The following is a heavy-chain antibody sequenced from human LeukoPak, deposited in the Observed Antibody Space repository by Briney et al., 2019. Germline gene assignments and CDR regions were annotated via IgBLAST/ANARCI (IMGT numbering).Heavy chain of an antibody. Sequence: PGGSLRLSCAASGFTVSSNYMSWVRQAPGKGLEWVSVIYSGGSTYYADSEKGRFTISRDNSKNTLYLQMNSLRAEDTAVYYCARDLGSSWDYFDYWGQGTLVTVSS. V-gene: IGHV3-53*01. D-gene: IGHD6-13*01. CDR3: ARDLGSSWDYFDY. CDR2: IYSGGST. J-gene: IGHJ4*02. CDR1: GFTVSSNY.